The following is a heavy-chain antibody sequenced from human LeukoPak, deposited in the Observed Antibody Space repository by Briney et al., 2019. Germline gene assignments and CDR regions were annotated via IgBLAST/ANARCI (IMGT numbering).Heavy chain of an antibody. J-gene: IGHJ4*02. CDR2: IFFNGST. Sequence: KAAETLSLTCTLSGGSICSYFWIWIRQPPGKGLEWVAYIFFNGSTNYSPSLQSRVNMQLDTSTKQFYLNLTSVTAAATAVYFCARIRSSLKVDYWGQGTVLSVSS. V-gene: IGHV4-59*01. CDR3: ARIRSSLKVDY. D-gene: IGHD3-10*01. CDR1: GGSICSYF.